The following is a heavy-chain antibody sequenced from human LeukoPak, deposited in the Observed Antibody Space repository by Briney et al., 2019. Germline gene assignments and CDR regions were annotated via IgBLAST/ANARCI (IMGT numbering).Heavy chain of an antibody. Sequence: GASVKVSCKASGGTFSSYAISWVRQAPGQGLEWMGRIIPILGIANYAQKFQGRVTITADKSTSTAYMELSSLRSEDTAVYYCARAMTTAYGMDVWGQGTTVTVSS. CDR2: IIPILGIA. J-gene: IGHJ6*02. CDR1: GGTFSSYA. V-gene: IGHV1-69*04. CDR3: ARAMTTAYGMDV. D-gene: IGHD4-17*01.